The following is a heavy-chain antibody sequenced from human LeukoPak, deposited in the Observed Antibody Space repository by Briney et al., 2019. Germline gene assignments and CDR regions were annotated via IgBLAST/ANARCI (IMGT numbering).Heavy chain of an antibody. V-gene: IGHV3-30-3*01. CDR3: ARDPDTAMATGFDY. CDR2: ISYDGSNK. Sequence: PGGSLRLSCAASGFTFCSSAMHWARQAPGKGLEWVAVISYDGSNKYYADSVKGRFTISRDNSKNTLYLQMNSLRAEDTAVYYCARDPDTAMATGFDYWGQGTLVTVSS. J-gene: IGHJ4*02. CDR1: GFTFCSSA. D-gene: IGHD5-18*01.